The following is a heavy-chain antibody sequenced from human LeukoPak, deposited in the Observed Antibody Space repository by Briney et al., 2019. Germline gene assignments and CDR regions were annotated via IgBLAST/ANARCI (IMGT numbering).Heavy chain of an antibody. CDR1: GGSISSSSYY. D-gene: IGHD5-18*01. CDR3: ARDVGTALVTGDY. J-gene: IGHJ4*02. V-gene: IGHV4-39*02. Sequence: SSETLSLTCTVSGGSISSSSYYWGWIRQPPGKGLEWIGSIYYSGSTYYNPSLKSRVTISVDTSKNQFSLKLSSVTAADTAVYYCARDVGTALVTGDYWGQGTLVTVSS. CDR2: IYYSGST.